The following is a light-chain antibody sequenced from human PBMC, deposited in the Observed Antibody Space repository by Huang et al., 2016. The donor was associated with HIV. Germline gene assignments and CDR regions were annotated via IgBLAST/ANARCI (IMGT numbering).Light chain of an antibody. J-gene: IGKJ2*01. Sequence: DIVLTQSTLSLPVTPGEPASISCRSSQSLLHSNGYTSLHWFLQKPGQSPQLLIFLGSNRAAGVPGRFSGSGAGTDFTLKISTVEAEEVGVYYCMQALQTPRTFGQGTKLEIK. V-gene: IGKV2-28*01. CDR2: LGS. CDR1: QSLLHSNGYTS. CDR3: MQALQTPRT.